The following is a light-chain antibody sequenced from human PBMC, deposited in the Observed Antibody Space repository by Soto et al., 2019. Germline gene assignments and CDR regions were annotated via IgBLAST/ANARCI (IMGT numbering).Light chain of an antibody. Sequence: EIVLTQSPGTVSLSPGERATLSCRASQSVNSNYLAWYQQKPGQAPRLLLYYASTRATGIPDRFSGSGSGTDCTLAINLLETEHWSVYDGQTYGPSFLLTFGGGTKVDI. CDR3: QTYGPSFLLT. CDR2: YAS. J-gene: IGKJ4*01. CDR1: QSVNSNY. V-gene: IGKV3-20*01.